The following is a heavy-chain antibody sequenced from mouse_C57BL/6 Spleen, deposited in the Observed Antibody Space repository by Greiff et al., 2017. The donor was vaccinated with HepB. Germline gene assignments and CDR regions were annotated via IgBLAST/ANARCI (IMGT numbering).Heavy chain of an antibody. CDR3: VRDYYGRANWYFDV. D-gene: IGHD1-1*01. CDR2: IRSKSSNYAT. CDR1: GFTFNTYA. J-gene: IGHJ1*03. V-gene: IGHV10-3*01. Sequence: EVMLVESGGGLVQPKGSLKLSCAASGFTFNTYAMHWVRQAPGKGLEWVARIRSKSSNYATYYADSVKDRFTISRDDSQSRLYLQMNNLKTEDTAMYYCVRDYYGRANWYFDVWGTGTTVTVSS.